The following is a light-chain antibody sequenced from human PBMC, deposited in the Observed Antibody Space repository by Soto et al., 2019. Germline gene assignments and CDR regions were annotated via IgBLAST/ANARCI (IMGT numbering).Light chain of an antibody. CDR3: ATWDDSLNGYV. J-gene: IGLJ1*01. CDR2: SHN. Sequence: QSVLAQSPSASGTPGQRVTISCSGSSSNIGNNAVNWYQHLPGTAPKLLVYSHNQRPSGVSDRFSGAQSGTSASLAISGLQSEDEADYYCATWDDSLNGYVFGPGTRSP. CDR1: SSNIGNNA. V-gene: IGLV1-44*01.